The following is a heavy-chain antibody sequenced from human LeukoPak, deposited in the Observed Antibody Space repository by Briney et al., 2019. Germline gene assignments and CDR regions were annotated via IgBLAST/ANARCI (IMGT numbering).Heavy chain of an antibody. CDR2: ISYDGSNK. Sequence: QPGGSLRLSCAASGFTFSSYAMHWVRQAPGKGLEWVAVISYDGSNKYYADSVKGRFTISRDNSKNTLYLQMNSLRAEDTAVYYCAREPFIAAAGTEVGPNRFDPWGQGTLVTVSS. J-gene: IGHJ5*02. V-gene: IGHV3-30*04. CDR3: AREPFIAAAGTEVGPNRFDP. CDR1: GFTFSSYA. D-gene: IGHD6-13*01.